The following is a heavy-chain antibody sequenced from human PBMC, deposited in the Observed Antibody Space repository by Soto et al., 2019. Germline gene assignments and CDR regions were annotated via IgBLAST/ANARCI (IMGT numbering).Heavy chain of an antibody. CDR1: GGSISSGGYY. CDR2: IYYSGST. Sequence: QVQLQESGPGLVKPSQTLSLTCTVSGGSISSGGYYWSWIRQHPGKGLEWIGYIYYSGSTYYNPSLRSRVTISVDKSKNQFSLKLSSVTAADTAVYYCARDDSSGWHGFDYWGQGTLVTVSS. D-gene: IGHD6-19*01. CDR3: ARDDSSGWHGFDY. J-gene: IGHJ4*02. V-gene: IGHV4-31*03.